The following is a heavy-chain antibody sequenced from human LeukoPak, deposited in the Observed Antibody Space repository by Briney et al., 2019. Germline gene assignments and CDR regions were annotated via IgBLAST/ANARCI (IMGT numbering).Heavy chain of an antibody. Sequence: GASVKVSCKASGYTFTGYYMHWVRQAPGQGLEWMGRINPNSGGTNYAQKFQGRVTMTRDTSISTAYMELSRLRSDDTAVYYCARTCCSGGSCYHLDYWGQGTLVTVSS. CDR2: INPNSGGT. CDR3: ARTCCSGGSCYHLDY. CDR1: GYTFTGYY. D-gene: IGHD2-15*01. J-gene: IGHJ4*02. V-gene: IGHV1-2*06.